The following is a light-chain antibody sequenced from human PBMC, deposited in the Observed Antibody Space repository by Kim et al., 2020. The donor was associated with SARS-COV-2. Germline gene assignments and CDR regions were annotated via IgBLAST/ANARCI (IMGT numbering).Light chain of an antibody. CDR3: QQYGSSPRT. Sequence: APGERATLSCRASQSVSSSYLAWYQQKPGEAPRVLIYDASSRATGIPGRFSGSGSGTDFTLTISRLEPEDFAVYYCQQYGSSPRTFGQGTKVDIK. V-gene: IGKV3-20*01. CDR2: DAS. J-gene: IGKJ1*01. CDR1: QSVSSSY.